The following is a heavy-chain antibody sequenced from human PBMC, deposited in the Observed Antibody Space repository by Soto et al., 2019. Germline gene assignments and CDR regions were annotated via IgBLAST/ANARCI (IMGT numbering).Heavy chain of an antibody. CDR1: GFTFSGSA. V-gene: IGHV3-73*01. D-gene: IGHD1-20*01. CDR2: IRSKANSYAT. J-gene: IGHJ2*01. Sequence: GGSLRLSCVASGFTFSGSAMHWVRQASGKGLEWVGRIRSKANSYATAYAASVKGRFTISRDDSKNTAYLQMNSLKTEDTAVYYCTRLTGHSLDYWYFDLWGRGTLVTVSS. CDR3: TRLTGHSLDYWYFDL.